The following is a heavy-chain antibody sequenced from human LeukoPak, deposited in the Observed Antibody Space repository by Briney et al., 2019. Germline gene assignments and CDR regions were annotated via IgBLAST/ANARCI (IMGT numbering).Heavy chain of an antibody. V-gene: IGHV4-4*07. J-gene: IGHJ4*02. D-gene: IGHD5-18*01. CDR3: ARDEDGYSYGYSDYFDY. CDR1: GGSISSYY. CDR2: IYTSGST. Sequence: SETLSLTCTVSGGSISSYYWSWIRQPAGNGLDWIGRIYTSGSTNYNPSLKSRVTMSVDTSKNQFSLKLSSVTAADTAVYYCARDEDGYSYGYSDYFDYWGQGTLVTVSS.